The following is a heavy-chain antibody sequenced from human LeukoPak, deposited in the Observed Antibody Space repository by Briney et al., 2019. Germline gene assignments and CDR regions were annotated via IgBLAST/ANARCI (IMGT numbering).Heavy chain of an antibody. J-gene: IGHJ4*02. CDR3: AKRGVVIRVFLVGFHKEANYFDS. D-gene: IGHD3-10*01. CDR2: ISASGDNA. Sequence: GGSLRLSCAASGFTFRSYIMSWVRQAPGMGLEWVSGISASGDNAYYADSVKGRFTISRDNSKNTLYLQMNSLRAEDTAVYFCAKRGVVIRVFLVGFHKEANYFDSWGQGALVTVSS. CDR1: GFTFRSYI. V-gene: IGHV3-23*01.